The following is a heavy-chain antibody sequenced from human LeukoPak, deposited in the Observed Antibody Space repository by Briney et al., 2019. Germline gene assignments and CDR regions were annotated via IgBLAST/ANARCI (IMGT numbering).Heavy chain of an antibody. J-gene: IGHJ4*02. CDR1: GFTVSTSY. D-gene: IGHD3-10*01. CDR2: IYSDRST. Sequence: GGSLRLSCTASGFTVSTSYMSWVRQAPGKGLEWVAIIYSDRSTYYPESVKGRFTISRDDSKNTVLLQMDSLRAEDTAVYYCAKGLGTMVRGAFDYWGQGTLVTVSS. CDR3: AKGLGTMVRGAFDY. V-gene: IGHV3-53*01.